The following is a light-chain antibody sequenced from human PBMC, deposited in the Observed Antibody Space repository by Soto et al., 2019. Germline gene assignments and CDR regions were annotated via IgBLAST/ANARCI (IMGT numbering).Light chain of an antibody. Sequence: EIVLTQSPATLSLSPGEIATLSCMASQSVSSYLAWYQQKPGQAPRLLIYDASNRATGIPARFSGSGSGTDFTLTISSLEPEDFAVYYCQQRSNWPGITFGQGTRLEIK. CDR2: DAS. J-gene: IGKJ5*01. CDR3: QQRSNWPGIT. CDR1: QSVSSY. V-gene: IGKV3-11*01.